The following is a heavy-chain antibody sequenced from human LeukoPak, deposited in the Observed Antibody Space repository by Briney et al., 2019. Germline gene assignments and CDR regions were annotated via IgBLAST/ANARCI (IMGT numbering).Heavy chain of an antibody. V-gene: IGHV4-34*01. CDR1: GVSFSGYY. CDR3: ARGGGYNWFDP. J-gene: IGHJ5*02. Sequence: PSETLSLTCAVYGVSFSGYYWSWVRQPPGKGLEWIGEISQSGSTNYNSSLKSRVTISVDTSKNQFSLKLTSVTAADTAVYYCARGGGYNWFDPWGQGTLVTVSS. CDR2: ISQSGST.